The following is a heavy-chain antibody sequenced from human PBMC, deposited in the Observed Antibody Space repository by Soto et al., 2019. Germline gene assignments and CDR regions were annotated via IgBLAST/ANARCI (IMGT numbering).Heavy chain of an antibody. J-gene: IGHJ6*02. Sequence: ESLKISCKGSGYSFTSYWISWVRQMPGKGLEWMGRIDPSDSYTNYSPSFQGHVTISADKSISTAYLQWSSLKASDTAMYYCARELRTSLVPYYYYYGMDVWGQGTTVTVSS. CDR1: GYSFTSYW. CDR2: IDPSDSYT. D-gene: IGHD6-6*01. CDR3: ARELRTSLVPYYYYYGMDV. V-gene: IGHV5-10-1*01.